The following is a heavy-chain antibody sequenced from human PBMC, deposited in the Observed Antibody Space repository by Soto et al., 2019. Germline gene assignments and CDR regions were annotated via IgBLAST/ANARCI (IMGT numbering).Heavy chain of an antibody. Sequence: SETLSLTCTVSGGSISSYYWSWIRQPPGKGLEWIGYIYYSGSTNYNPSLKSRVTISVDTSKNQFSLKLSSVTAADTAVYYCARDRGDSDAFDIWGQGTMVTVSS. V-gene: IGHV4-59*01. D-gene: IGHD2-21*01. CDR3: ARDRGDSDAFDI. J-gene: IGHJ3*02. CDR2: IYYSGST. CDR1: GGSISSYY.